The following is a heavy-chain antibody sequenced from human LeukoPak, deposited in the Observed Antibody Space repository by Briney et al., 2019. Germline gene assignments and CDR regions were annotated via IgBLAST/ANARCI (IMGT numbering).Heavy chain of an antibody. CDR3: ARGGRDGMDV. J-gene: IGHJ6*02. CDR2: ISAYNGST. D-gene: IGHD3-16*01. CDR1: GFTFTSYG. Sequence: ASVKVSCKASGFTFTSYGFTWVRQAPGQGLEWMGWISAYNGSTNYAQNFQGRVTMTTDTSTTTVYMEPRSLRSDDTAVYYCARGGRDGMDVWGQGTTVTVSS. V-gene: IGHV1-18*01.